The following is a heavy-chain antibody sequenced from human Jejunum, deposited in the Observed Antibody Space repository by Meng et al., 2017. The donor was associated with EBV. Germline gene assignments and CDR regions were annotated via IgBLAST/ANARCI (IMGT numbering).Heavy chain of an antibody. CDR1: GYTFTGYF. J-gene: IGHJ4*02. D-gene: IGHD3-22*01. Sequence: QGQLVQVGDEVKQPVASVRVSCKASGYTFTGYFIQWVRQAPGQGLEWMGRINPNSGGTSYTQKFQGRVTMTRDTSITTAYMELSRLGSDDTAVYYCARDYSDSSRQGYWGQGTLVTVSS. CDR3: ARDYSDSSRQGY. CDR2: INPNSGGT. V-gene: IGHV1-2*06.